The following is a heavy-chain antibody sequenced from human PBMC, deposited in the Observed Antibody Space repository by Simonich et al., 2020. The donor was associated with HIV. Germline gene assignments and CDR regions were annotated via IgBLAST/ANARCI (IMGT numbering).Heavy chain of an antibody. CDR3: ARLKVVGTTNVLYYFDY. CDR2: INHREST. J-gene: IGHJ4*02. V-gene: IGHV4-34*01. D-gene: IGHD1-26*01. CDR1: GGSFSGNF. Sequence: QVQLQQWGAGLLKPSETLSLTCAVYGGSFSGNFWTWIRQTPGKGQEWIGEINHRESTNYNPSLKSRVTTSVDTSKNQFSLKLSSVTAADTAVYYCARLKVVGTTNVLYYFDYWGQGTLVTVSS.